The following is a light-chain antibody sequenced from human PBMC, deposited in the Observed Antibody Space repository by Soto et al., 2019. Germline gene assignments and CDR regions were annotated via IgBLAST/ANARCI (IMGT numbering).Light chain of an antibody. CDR2: KAS. CDR1: QNLNDW. V-gene: IGKV1-5*03. CDR3: QQYNGYPWT. Sequence: DIQVTQSPSTLSASVGDRVTITCRASQNLNDWLAWYQQKPGKAPKLLIYKASGLESGVPSRFSGSGSGTEFTLTISSLQPDDFATYYCQQYNGYPWTFGQGTKVEIK. J-gene: IGKJ1*01.